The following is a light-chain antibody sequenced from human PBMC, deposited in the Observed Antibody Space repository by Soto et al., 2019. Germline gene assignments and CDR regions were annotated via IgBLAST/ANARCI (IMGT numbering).Light chain of an antibody. V-gene: IGLV2-14*01. Sequence: QSALTQPASVSGSPGQSITISCTGTGSDIGYNDDVSWYQQHPDKAPQLIIYVVYSRPSGVSHRFSGSKSGYTPSLTISGLEPEAEAEYYSASRPRSDTHVLFGGGTKVTVL. CDR2: VVY. CDR1: GSDIGYNDD. J-gene: IGLJ2*01. CDR3: ASRPRSDTHVL.